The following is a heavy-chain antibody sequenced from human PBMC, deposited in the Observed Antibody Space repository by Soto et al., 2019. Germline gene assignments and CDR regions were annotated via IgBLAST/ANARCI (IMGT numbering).Heavy chain of an antibody. CDR1: GDSVSSNSAA. D-gene: IGHD2-2*01. Sequence: PSQTLSLTCAISGDSVSSNSAAWNWIRQSPSRGLEWLGRTYYRSKWYNDYAVSVKSRITINPDTSKNQFSLQLNSVTPEDTAVYYCARDIVVVPAASDYRLSYYGMDVWGQGTTVTVSS. CDR2: TYYRSKWYN. V-gene: IGHV6-1*01. CDR3: ARDIVVVPAASDYRLSYYGMDV. J-gene: IGHJ6*02.